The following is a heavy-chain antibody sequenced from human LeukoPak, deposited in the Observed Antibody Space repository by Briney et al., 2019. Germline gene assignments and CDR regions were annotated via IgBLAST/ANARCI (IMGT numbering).Heavy chain of an antibody. CDR1: GGSFSDYP. V-gene: IGHV1-69*13. J-gene: IGHJ3*01. CDR2: IIPKYSAS. D-gene: IGHD3-3*02. Sequence: SVKVSCKTSGGSFSDYPINWARQAPGQGLEWLGGIIPKYSASNYAQAFQGRVTITADESTNTVYMEMSGLRPDDTAVYYCVRPDRIFGVPAAFDAWGQGTLVAVSS. CDR3: VRPDRIFGVPAAFDA.